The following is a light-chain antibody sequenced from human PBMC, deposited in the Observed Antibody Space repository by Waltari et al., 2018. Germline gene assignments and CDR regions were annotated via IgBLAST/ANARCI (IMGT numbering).Light chain of an antibody. CDR2: EVT. Sequence: QSGLTQPASVSGSPGQSITVSCTGTSSDVGNYNLVSWYQQYPGKAPRLMVYEVTMRTSGVSDRCFGSKSGNTASLTSSGLQSEDEADYYCCSYAGLGIYVFGTGTKVTVL. J-gene: IGLJ1*01. V-gene: IGLV2-23*02. CDR1: SSDVGNYNL. CDR3: CSYAGLGIYV.